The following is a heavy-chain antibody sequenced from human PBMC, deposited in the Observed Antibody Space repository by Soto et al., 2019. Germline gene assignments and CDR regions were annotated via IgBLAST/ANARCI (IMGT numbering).Heavy chain of an antibody. CDR3: ARERRYYYYGMDV. CDR1: GFTFSSYA. CDR2: ISYDGSNK. D-gene: IGHD1-1*01. J-gene: IGHJ6*02. Sequence: QVQLVESGGGVVQPGRSLRLSCAASGFTFSSYAMHWVRQAPGKGLEWVAVISYDGSNKYYADSVKGRFTISRDNSKNTLYLQMNSLRAEDTAVDYCARERRYYYYGMDVWGQGTTVTVSS. V-gene: IGHV3-30-3*01.